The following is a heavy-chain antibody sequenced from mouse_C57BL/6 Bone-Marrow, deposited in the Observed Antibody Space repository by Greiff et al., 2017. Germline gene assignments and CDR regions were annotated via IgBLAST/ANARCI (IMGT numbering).Heavy chain of an antibody. Sequence: QVQLKESGAELARPGASVKLSCKASGYTFTSYGISWVKQRTGQGLEWIGEIYPRSGNTYYNEKFKGKATLTADKSSSTAYMELRSLTSEDSAVYFCAYSSGRFAYWGQGTLVTVSA. CDR1: GYTFTSYG. D-gene: IGHD3-2*02. CDR2: IYPRSGNT. V-gene: IGHV1-81*01. CDR3: AYSSGRFAY. J-gene: IGHJ3*01.